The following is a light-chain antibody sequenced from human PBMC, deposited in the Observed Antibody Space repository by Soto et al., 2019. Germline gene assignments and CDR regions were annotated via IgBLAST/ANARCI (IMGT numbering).Light chain of an antibody. J-gene: IGLJ1*01. CDR3: SSYAGSNIYV. Sequence: QSVLTQPPSASGSPGQSVTISCTGTSSDVGGYNYVSWYQQHPGKAPKLMIYEVSKRPSGVPDRFSGSKSGNTASLTVSGLQAEDEADYCCSSYAGSNIYVFGTGTKLTVL. V-gene: IGLV2-8*01. CDR2: EVS. CDR1: SSDVGGYNY.